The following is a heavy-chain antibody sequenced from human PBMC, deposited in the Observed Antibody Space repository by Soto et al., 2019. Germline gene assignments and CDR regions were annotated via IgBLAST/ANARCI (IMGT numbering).Heavy chain of an antibody. CDR2: IRSKAYGGTT. CDR3: ARVYDSSGTRGFYGLDV. V-gene: IGHV3-49*04. J-gene: IGHJ6*02. D-gene: IGHD3-22*01. Sequence: QPGGSLRLSCTASGFTFGDYAMSWVRQAPGKGLEWVGFIRSKAYGGTTEYAASVKGRFTISRDDSKSIAYLQMDSLKTEDTAVYYCARVYDSSGTRGFYGLDVWGQGTTVTVSS. CDR1: GFTFGDYA.